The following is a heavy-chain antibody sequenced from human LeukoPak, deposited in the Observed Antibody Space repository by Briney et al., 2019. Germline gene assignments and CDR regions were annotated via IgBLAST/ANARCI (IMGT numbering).Heavy chain of an antibody. V-gene: IGHV4-30-4*08. CDR2: INHSGST. Sequence: PSQTLSLTCTVSGGSISSGDDYWSWIRQPPGKGRDWIGEINHSGSTNYNPSLKSRVTISVDTSKNQFSLKLSSVTAADTAVYYCARGSTWIQLWSAAEYFQHWGQGTLVTVSS. D-gene: IGHD5-18*01. CDR1: GGSISSGDDY. CDR3: ARGSTWIQLWSAAEYFQH. J-gene: IGHJ1*01.